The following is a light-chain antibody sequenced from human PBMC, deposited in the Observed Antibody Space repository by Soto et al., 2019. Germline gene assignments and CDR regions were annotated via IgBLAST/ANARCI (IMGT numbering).Light chain of an antibody. V-gene: IGKV3-20*01. Sequence: EIVLTQSPGTLSLSPGERATLSCRASQSVSSSYLAWYQQKPGQAPGLLIYGASSRATGIPDRFSGSGSGTDFTLTISRLEPEDFAVYYCQQYGSSPTTFGQGTKVELK. CDR2: GAS. CDR3: QQYGSSPTT. CDR1: QSVSSSY. J-gene: IGKJ1*01.